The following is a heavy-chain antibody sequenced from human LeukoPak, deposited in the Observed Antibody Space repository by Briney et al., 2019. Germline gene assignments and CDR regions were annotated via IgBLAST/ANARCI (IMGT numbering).Heavy chain of an antibody. Sequence: PSQTLSLTCTVSGGSISSSSYYWGWISQPPGKWLEWIGSIYYSGSTYYNPSLKSRVTISVDTSKNQFSLKLSSVTAADTAVYYCARPAAGVFDYWGQGTLVTVSS. J-gene: IGHJ4*02. CDR2: IYYSGST. D-gene: IGHD6-13*01. CDR1: GGSISSSSYY. V-gene: IGHV4-39*01. CDR3: ARPAAGVFDY.